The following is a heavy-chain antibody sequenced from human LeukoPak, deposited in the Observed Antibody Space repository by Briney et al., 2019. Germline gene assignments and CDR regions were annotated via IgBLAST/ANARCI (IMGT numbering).Heavy chain of an antibody. D-gene: IGHD1-26*01. CDR3: ARALSDGSYYPYYFDY. CDR1: GYTFTSYD. Sequence: ASVKVSCKASGYTFTSYDINWVRQAPGQGLEWMGWINPNSGGTNYAQKFQGRVTMTRDTSISTAYMELSRLRSDDTAVYYCARALSDGSYYPYYFDYWGQGTLVTVSS. V-gene: IGHV1-2*02. CDR2: INPNSGGT. J-gene: IGHJ4*02.